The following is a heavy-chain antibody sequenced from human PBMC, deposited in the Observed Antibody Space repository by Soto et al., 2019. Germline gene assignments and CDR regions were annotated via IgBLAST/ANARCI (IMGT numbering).Heavy chain of an antibody. CDR1: GFTFSSYG. Sequence: QVQLVESGGGVVQPGRSLRLSCAASGFTFSSYGMHWVRQAPGKGLEWVAVISYDGSNKYYADSVKGRFTISRDNSKNTLDLQMNSLRAEDTAVYYCAKGLWKYDSSGYYQHWGQGTLVTVSS. CDR2: ISYDGSNK. V-gene: IGHV3-30*18. J-gene: IGHJ1*01. D-gene: IGHD3-22*01. CDR3: AKGLWKYDSSGYYQH.